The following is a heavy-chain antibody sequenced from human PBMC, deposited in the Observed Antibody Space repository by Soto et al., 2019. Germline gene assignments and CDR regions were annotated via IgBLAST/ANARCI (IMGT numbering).Heavy chain of an antibody. CDR2: IYYSGST. V-gene: IGHV4-39*01. J-gene: IGHJ6*02. D-gene: IGHD2-15*01. Sequence: ETLSLTCTVSGGSISSSSYYWGWIRQPPGKGLEWIGSIYYSGSTYYNPSLKSRVTISVDTSKKQFSLKLNSVTAADTAVYYCATKGPWCQLLTIMDVWGQGTTVTVSS. CDR3: ATKGPWCQLLTIMDV. CDR1: GGSISSSSYY.